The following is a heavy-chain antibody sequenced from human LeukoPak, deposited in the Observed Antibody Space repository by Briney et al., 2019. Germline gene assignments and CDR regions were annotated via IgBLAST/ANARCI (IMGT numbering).Heavy chain of an antibody. CDR3: ARAGDNSGYSDY. D-gene: IGHD3-22*01. CDR2: INHRGSA. J-gene: IGHJ4*02. Sequence: SETLSLTCAVYGXSFSGYYGSWIRQPPGKGLQWIGEINHRGSANYNPSLKSRVTISVDTSKNQFSLKLSSVTAADTAVYYCARAGDNSGYSDYWGQGTLVTVSS. CDR1: GXSFSGYY. V-gene: IGHV4-34*01.